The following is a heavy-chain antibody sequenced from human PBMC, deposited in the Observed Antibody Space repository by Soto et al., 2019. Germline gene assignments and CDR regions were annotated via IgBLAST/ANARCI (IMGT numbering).Heavy chain of an antibody. CDR3: ARHWITMVRGVCHFDY. Sequence: SETLSLTFTVSGGPFSSSSYYWGWIRQPPGKGLEWIGSIYSSGSTYYNPSLKSRVTMSVDPSKSQFSLKLISVTAADTAVYYCARHWITMVRGVCHFDYWGQGPLVTVSS. J-gene: IGHJ4*02. CDR2: IYSSGST. V-gene: IGHV4-39*01. D-gene: IGHD3-10*01. CDR1: GGPFSSSSYY.